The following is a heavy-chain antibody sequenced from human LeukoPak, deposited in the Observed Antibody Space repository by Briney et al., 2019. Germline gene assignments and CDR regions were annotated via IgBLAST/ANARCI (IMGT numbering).Heavy chain of an antibody. CDR2: ISYDGSKK. CDR1: GFTFSSYG. J-gene: IGHJ4*02. D-gene: IGHD2-21*02. CDR3: AEDWRAYCGADCDSYFDY. Sequence: PGGSLRLSCTASGFTFSSYGMHCVRQAPGKGLEWVAFISYDGSKKYSDSVKSRFTISTDNSKNTTYLQQNSLRTEDTAAYYCAEDWRAYCGADCDSYFDYWGQGTLVTVSS. V-gene: IGHV3-30*02.